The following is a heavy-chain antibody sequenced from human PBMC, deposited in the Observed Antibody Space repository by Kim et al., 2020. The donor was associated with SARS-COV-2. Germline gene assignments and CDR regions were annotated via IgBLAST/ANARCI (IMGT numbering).Heavy chain of an antibody. D-gene: IGHD3-10*01. Sequence: YADSVKGRFSISRNNSKNTLYLQMNSLRAEDTAVYYCAKDNYYGSGTDDYWGQGTLVTVSS. CDR3: AKDNYYGSGTDDY. V-gene: IGHV3-23*01. J-gene: IGHJ4*02.